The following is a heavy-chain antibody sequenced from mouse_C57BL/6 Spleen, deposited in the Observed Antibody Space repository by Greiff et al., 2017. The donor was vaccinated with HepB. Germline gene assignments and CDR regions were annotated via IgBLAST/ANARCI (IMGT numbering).Heavy chain of an antibody. CDR2: ISDGGSYT. D-gene: IGHD1-1*01. V-gene: IGHV5-4*01. CDR1: GFTFSSYA. J-gene: IGHJ2*01. Sequence: EVMLVESGGGLVKPGGSLKLSCAASGFTFSSYAMSWVRQTPEKRLEWVATISDGGSYTYYPDNVKGRFTISRDNAKNNLYLQMSHLKSEDTAMYYCARDGYGSSYFDYWGQGTTLTVSS. CDR3: ARDGYGSSYFDY.